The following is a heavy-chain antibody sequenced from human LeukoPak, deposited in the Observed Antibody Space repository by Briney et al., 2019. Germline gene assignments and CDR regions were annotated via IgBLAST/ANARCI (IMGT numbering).Heavy chain of an antibody. V-gene: IGHV1-18*01. D-gene: IGHD2-21*01. Sequence: ASLKVSCKASGYTFTSYGISWVRQAPGQGLEWMGWISAYNGNTNYAQKLQGRVTMTTDTSTSTAYMELRSLRSDDTAVYYCARDDSTYYYYGMDVWGQGTTVTVSS. CDR3: ARDDSTYYYYGMDV. J-gene: IGHJ6*02. CDR2: ISAYNGNT. CDR1: GYTFTSYG.